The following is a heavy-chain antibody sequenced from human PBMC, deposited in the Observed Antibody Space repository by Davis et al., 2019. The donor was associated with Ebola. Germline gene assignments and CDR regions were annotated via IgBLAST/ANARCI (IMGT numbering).Heavy chain of an antibody. CDR2: IYYTGTT. V-gene: IGHV4-59*08. J-gene: IGHJ4*02. CDR1: GGSVSGFY. D-gene: IGHD4-23*01. Sequence: SETLSLTCSVSGGSVSGFYWNWIRQPPGKGLEWIGYIYYTGTTNFNPFLKSRVILSVHTSENKFSLKLSSVTAADTAVYYCARQESQLHRYYFNSWGQGTLVTVSS. CDR3: ARQESQLHRYYFNS.